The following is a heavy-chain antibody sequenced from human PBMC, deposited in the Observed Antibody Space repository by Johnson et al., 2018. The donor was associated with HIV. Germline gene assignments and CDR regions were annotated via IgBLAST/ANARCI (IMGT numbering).Heavy chain of an antibody. CDR1: GFTFSSYP. D-gene: IGHD3/OR15-3a*01. CDR2: ISVSGGAT. Sequence: VQLVESGGGVVQPGRSLRLSCAASGFTFSSYPVHWVRQAPGKGLEWVSSISVSGGATYYADSVKGRFTISRDNSKNTLYLQMNSLRAEDTAVYYCARDGLAANAFDTWGQGTMVTVSS. V-gene: IGHV3-23*04. J-gene: IGHJ3*02. CDR3: ARDGLAANAFDT.